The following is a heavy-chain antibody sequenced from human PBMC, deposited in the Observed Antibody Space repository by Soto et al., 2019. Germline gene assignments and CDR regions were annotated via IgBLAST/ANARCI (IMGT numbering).Heavy chain of an antibody. J-gene: IGHJ4*02. D-gene: IGHD6-13*01. V-gene: IGHV3-23*01. CDR1: GFTFSSYA. CDR3: AISRYSSSWYYFDY. CDR2: ISGRGDNT. Sequence: XGSLRVYCAASGFTFSSYAISWVRQAPGKGLEWVSAISGRGDNTYYADSVKGRFTSSRDNSKNTLYLHMNSLRAEDTAVYYCAISRYSSSWYYFDYWGQGTLVTVSS.